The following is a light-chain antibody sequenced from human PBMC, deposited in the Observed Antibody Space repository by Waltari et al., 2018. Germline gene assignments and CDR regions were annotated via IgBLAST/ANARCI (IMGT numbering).Light chain of an antibody. V-gene: IGLV1-40*01. CDR3: QSYDSSLSGYV. CDR2: ANK. J-gene: IGLJ1*01. CDR1: SSNIGAGHD. Sequence: QSVLTQPPSVSGAPGQRVTISCTGSSSNIGAGHDVHWYQHLPGTAPKLLIYANKNRPSGVPDRFSGSGSGTSASLAITGLQAEDEADYYCQSYDSSLSGYVFGTGTTVTVL.